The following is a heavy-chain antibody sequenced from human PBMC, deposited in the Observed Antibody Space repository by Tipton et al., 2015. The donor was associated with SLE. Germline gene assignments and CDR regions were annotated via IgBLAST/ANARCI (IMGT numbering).Heavy chain of an antibody. D-gene: IGHD6-19*01. CDR1: GGSISSYY. V-gene: IGHV4-59*08. Sequence: TLSLTCTVSGGSISSYYWSWIRQPPGKGLEWIGYIYYSGSTNYNPSLKSRVTISVDTSKNQFSLKLSSVTAADTAVYYCARQGAVAGLDYWGQGTLVTVSS. CDR2: IYYSGST. J-gene: IGHJ4*02. CDR3: ARQGAVAGLDY.